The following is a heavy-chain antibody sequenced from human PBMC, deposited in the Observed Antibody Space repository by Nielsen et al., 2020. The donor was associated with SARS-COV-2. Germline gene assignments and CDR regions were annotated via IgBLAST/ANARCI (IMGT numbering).Heavy chain of an antibody. CDR3: ARDSVAATGQIYFYGFDV. CDR1: GFTFSSYW. V-gene: IGHV3-7*03. Sequence: GEPLKISCAASGFTFSSYWMSWVRQAPGKGLEWVANIKEDGSEKYYVDSVKGRFSISRDNAKNSLYLQMNSLRVEDTAVYYCARDSVAATGQIYFYGFDVWGQGTTVTVSS. D-gene: IGHD2-15*01. CDR2: IKEDGSEK. J-gene: IGHJ6*02.